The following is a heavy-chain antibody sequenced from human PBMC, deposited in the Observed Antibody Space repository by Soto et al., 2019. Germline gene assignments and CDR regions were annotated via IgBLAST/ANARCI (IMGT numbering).Heavy chain of an antibody. V-gene: IGHV3-7*01. CDR3: VRDRSGSYLEGFDY. CDR1: GFTFSSYW. CDR2: IKHDGSEK. Sequence: EVQLVESGGGLVHLGGSRRLSCAASGFTFSSYWMTWVRQAPGKGLEWVANIKHDGSEKYYVDSVKGRFTISRDNARNSLFLEMKSLRAEDTAVYSCVRDRSGSYLEGFDYWGQGTLVTVSS. D-gene: IGHD1-26*01. J-gene: IGHJ4*02.